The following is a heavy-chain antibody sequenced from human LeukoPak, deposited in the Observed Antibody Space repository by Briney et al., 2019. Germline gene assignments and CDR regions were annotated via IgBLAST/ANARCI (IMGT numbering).Heavy chain of an antibody. CDR2: ISTSSYTI. Sequence: GGSLRLSCVASGFTFTDDYMTWICQAPGKGLEWISYISTSSYTIYYADSVKGRFTISRDNAKNSLYLQMNSLRVEDTAVYYCARDRRSPHGAYDWGHLDYWGQGTLVTVSS. V-gene: IGHV3-11*01. CDR3: ARDRRSPHGAYDWGHLDY. D-gene: IGHD5-12*01. CDR1: GFTFTDDY. J-gene: IGHJ4*02.